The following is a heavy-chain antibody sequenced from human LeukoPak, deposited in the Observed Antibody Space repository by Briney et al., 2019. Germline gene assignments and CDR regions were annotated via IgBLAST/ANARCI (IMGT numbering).Heavy chain of an antibody. CDR1: GFTFSSYG. Sequence: GGSLRLSCAASGFTFSSYGMHWVRQAPGKGLEWVAVISYDGSNKYYADSVKGRFTISRDNSKNTPYLQMNSLRAEDTAVYYCAKEMERGGYYYYGMDVWGQGTTVTVSS. J-gene: IGHJ6*02. D-gene: IGHD1-1*01. V-gene: IGHV3-30*18. CDR3: AKEMERGGYYYYGMDV. CDR2: ISYDGSNK.